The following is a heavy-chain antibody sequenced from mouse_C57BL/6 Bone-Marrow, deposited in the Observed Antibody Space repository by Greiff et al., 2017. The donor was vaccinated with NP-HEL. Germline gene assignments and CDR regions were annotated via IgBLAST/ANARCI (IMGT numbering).Heavy chain of an antibody. CDR3: ARPTMVTTGFAY. D-gene: IGHD2-10*01. CDR2: IYPRSGNT. Sequence: VQLVESGAELARPGASVKLSCKASGYTFTSYGISWVKQRTGQGLEWIGEIYPRSGNTYYNEKFKGKATLTADKSSSTAYMELRSLTSEDSAVYFCARPTMVTTGFAYWGQGTLVTVSA. V-gene: IGHV1-81*01. CDR1: GYTFTSYG. J-gene: IGHJ3*01.